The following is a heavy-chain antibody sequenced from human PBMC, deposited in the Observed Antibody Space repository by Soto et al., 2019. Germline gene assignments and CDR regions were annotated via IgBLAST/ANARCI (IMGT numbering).Heavy chain of an antibody. CDR1: GYTFTSSD. CDR2: MNPNSGNT. J-gene: IGHJ6*02. V-gene: IGHV1-8*01. Sequence: QVQLVQSGAEVKKPGASVKVSCKASGYTFTSSDINWVRQATGQALEWMGWMNPNSGNTYYVQKFQGRVTMTRNTATSTAYMDLSSLGSEDTAVYYCARQFAMDVWGQGTTVTVSS. CDR3: ARQFAMDV. D-gene: IGHD3-10*01.